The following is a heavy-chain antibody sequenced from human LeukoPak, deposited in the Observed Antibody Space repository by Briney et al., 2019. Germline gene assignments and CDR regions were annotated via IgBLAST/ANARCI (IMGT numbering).Heavy chain of an antibody. V-gene: IGHV4-39*01. Sequence: SETLSLTCTVSGGSISSSSYYWGWTRQPPGKGLEWIGSIYYSGSTYYNPSLKSRVTISVDTSKNQFSLKLSSVTAADTAVYYCARQEIAVAGRGAFDIWGQGTMVTVSS. CDR1: GGSISSSSYY. D-gene: IGHD6-19*01. J-gene: IGHJ3*02. CDR3: ARQEIAVAGRGAFDI. CDR2: IYYSGST.